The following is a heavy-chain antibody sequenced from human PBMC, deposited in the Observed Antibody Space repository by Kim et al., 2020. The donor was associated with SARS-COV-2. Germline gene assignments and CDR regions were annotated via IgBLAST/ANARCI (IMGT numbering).Heavy chain of an antibody. CDR3: ARGIMVRGVIAWFDP. D-gene: IGHD3-10*01. J-gene: IGHJ5*02. Sequence: ASVNVSCKASGYTFTSYYMHWVRQAPGQGLEWMGIINPSGGSTSYAQKFQGRVTMTRDTSTSTVYMELSSLRSEDTAVYYCARGIMVRGVIAWFDPWGQGTLVTVSS. CDR1: GYTFTSYY. CDR2: INPSGGST. V-gene: IGHV1-46*01.